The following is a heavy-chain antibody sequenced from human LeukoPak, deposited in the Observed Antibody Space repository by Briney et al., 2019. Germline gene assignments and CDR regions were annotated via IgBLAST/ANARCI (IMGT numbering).Heavy chain of an antibody. V-gene: IGHV3-74*01. CDR2: FTSDGNSM. D-gene: IGHD1-26*01. Sequence: SGGSLRLFCAASGFTLSSYTMYWVRQAPGRGLVWVARFTSDGNSMTYADFVKGRFTVSRDIAKNTLYLQMNSLRAEDTAVYYCARAQVGTPTDCWGQGTLVTVSS. J-gene: IGHJ4*02. CDR1: GFTLSSYT. CDR3: ARAQVGTPTDC.